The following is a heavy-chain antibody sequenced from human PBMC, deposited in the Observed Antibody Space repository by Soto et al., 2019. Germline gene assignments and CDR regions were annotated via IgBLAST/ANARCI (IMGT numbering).Heavy chain of an antibody. J-gene: IGHJ4*02. D-gene: IGHD3-16*02. CDR1: GFSLTTSGEA. CDR2: IFWYDDD. Sequence: QITLKESGPALVHPTQPLTLTCTFSGFSLTTSGEAVAWIRQPPGKALEWLALIFWYDDDRYSPSLRNRLTITKDASANQVVLTMTDMDPMDTGTYDCAHPGDWRYYFDFWGQRTRVTVSS. V-gene: IGHV2-5*01. CDR3: AHPGDWRYYFDF.